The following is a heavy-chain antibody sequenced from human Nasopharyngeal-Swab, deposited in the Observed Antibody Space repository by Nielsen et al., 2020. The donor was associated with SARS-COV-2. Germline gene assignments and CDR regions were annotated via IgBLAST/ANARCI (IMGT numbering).Heavy chain of an antibody. CDR1: GFTYSTYA. CDR2: ISGSGGST. J-gene: IGHJ6*02. D-gene: IGHD6-6*01. CDR3: AKDAASSSSHYYGMDV. Sequence: GESLKISCVASGFTYSTYAMSWVRLAPGKGLEWVSAISGSGGSTYYADSVKGRFTISRDNSKNTLYLQMNSLRAEDTAVYYCAKDAASSSSHYYGMDVWGQGTTVTVSS. V-gene: IGHV3-23*01.